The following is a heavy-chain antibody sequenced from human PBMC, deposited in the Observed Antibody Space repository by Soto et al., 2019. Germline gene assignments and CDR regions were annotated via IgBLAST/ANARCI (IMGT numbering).Heavy chain of an antibody. V-gene: IGHV3-33*01. CDR3: ARETYYYDSSGYYGGMDV. CDR1: GFTFSSYS. D-gene: IGHD3-22*01. J-gene: IGHJ6*02. Sequence: QSGGSLRLSCAASGFTFSSYSMHWVRQAPGKGLEWVAVIWYDGSNKYYADSVKGRFTISRDNSKNTLYLQMNSLRAEDTAVYYCARETYYYDSSGYYGGMDVWGQGTTVTVSS. CDR2: IWYDGSNK.